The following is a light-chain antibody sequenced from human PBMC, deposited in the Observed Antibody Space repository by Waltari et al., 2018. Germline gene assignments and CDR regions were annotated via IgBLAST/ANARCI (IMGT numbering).Light chain of an antibody. V-gene: IGKV3-20*01. Sequence: DIVLTQSPGTLSLSPGERVTLSCRASQIVRRSLAWYQQKPGQAPRLLIYDASSRATGIPDRSSGSGSGTDFSLTISRLEPEDSAVYYCQKYVSLPATFGQGTKVEIK. CDR3: QKYVSLPAT. J-gene: IGKJ1*01. CDR2: DAS. CDR1: QIVRRS.